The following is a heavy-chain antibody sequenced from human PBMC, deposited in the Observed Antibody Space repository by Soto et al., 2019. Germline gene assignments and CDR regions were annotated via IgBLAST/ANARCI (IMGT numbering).Heavy chain of an antibody. CDR3: AGGWGGYFQD. V-gene: IGHV4-59*01. J-gene: IGHJ1*01. Sequence: ETLSLTCTVSGGSISNYYWSWIRQPPGKVLDLIGYIYYSGITNDXXSLKSRVXXSLDTSKNQFXLKLSXLTAADTAVYYCAGGWGGYFQDLGQGTLITVS. CDR1: GGSISNYY. D-gene: IGHD3-16*01. CDR2: IYYSGIT.